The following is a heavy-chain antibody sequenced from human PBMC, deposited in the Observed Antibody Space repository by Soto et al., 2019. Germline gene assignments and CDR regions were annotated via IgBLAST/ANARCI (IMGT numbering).Heavy chain of an antibody. CDR2: FDPEDGET. CDR1: GYTLTELS. Sequence: GASVKVSCKVSGYTLTELSMHWVRQAPGKGLEWMGGFDPEDGETIYAQKFQGRVTMTEDTSTDTAYMELSSLRSEDTAVYYCATKFSYYYDSSGYSHWFDPWGQGTLVTSPQ. D-gene: IGHD3-22*01. J-gene: IGHJ5*02. CDR3: ATKFSYYYDSSGYSHWFDP. V-gene: IGHV1-24*01.